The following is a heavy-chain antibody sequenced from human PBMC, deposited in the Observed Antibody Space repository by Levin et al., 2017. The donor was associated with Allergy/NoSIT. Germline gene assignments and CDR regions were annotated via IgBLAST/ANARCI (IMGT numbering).Heavy chain of an antibody. D-gene: IGHD3-10*01. J-gene: IGHJ6*02. CDR3: AKDRHGESPDLEDV. Sequence: PGGSLRLSCVVSGFTFSSSAMNWVRQAPGKGLEWVSGISNSGGSTYYADSVRGRFTISRDNSKNTLYLQMNSLRAEDTAVYYCAKDRHGESPDLEDVWGHGTTVTVSS. CDR1: GFTFSSSA. CDR2: ISNSGGST. V-gene: IGHV3-23*01.